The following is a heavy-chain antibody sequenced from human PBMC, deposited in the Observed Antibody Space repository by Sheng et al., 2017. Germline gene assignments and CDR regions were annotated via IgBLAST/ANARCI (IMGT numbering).Heavy chain of an antibody. CDR1: GFIFSNFA. CDR3: AKAQVAGSYNLDY. D-gene: IGHD6-19*01. V-gene: IGHV3-23*04. J-gene: IGHJ4*02. CDR2: ISGSGGNT. Sequence: EVQLVDSGGGLVQPGGSLRLSCEGSGFIFSNFAMFWVRLAPGKGLEWVSAISGSGGNTYYADSVKGRFTISRDNSKNTLYLQVNSLRAEDTAMYHCAKAQVAGSYNLDYVGQGTLVTVSS.